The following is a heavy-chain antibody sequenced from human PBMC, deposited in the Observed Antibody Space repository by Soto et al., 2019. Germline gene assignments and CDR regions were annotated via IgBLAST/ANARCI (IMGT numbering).Heavy chain of an antibody. J-gene: IGHJ6*02. Sequence: QVQLVESGGGVVQPGKSLRLSCEASGFTFSSYGMHWVRQAPGKGLEWVAVIWYDGSNTFHADSVRGRFTISRDTSKNTLYLQMNKLRADDTAVYYCARDVGYTVTTTYYYHGMDVWGRGTTVTVSS. V-gene: IGHV3-33*01. CDR3: ARDVGYTVTTTYYYHGMDV. CDR2: IWYDGSNT. CDR1: GFTFSSYG. D-gene: IGHD3-22*01.